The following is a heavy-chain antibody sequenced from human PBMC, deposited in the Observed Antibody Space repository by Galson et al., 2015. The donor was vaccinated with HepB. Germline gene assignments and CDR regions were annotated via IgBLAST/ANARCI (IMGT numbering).Heavy chain of an antibody. J-gene: IGHJ4*02. V-gene: IGHV1-46*01. CDR3: ARDRGAGGGVSRVSVPSDY. Sequence: SVKVSCKASGYTITSYYMHWVRQAPGQGLEWMGIINPSGGSTSYAQKFQGRVTMTRDTSTSTVYMELSSLRSEDTAVYYCARDRGAGGGVSRVSVPSDYWGQGTLVTVSS. CDR2: INPSGGST. D-gene: IGHD2-8*02. CDR1: GYTITSYY.